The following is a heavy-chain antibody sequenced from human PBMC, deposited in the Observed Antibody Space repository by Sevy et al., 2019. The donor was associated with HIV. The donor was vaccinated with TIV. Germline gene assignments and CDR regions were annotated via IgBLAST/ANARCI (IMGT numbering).Heavy chain of an antibody. Sequence: GGSLRLSCAASGFTFSNAWMSWVRQAPGKGLEWVGHIKSKTDGGTTDYAAPVKGRFTISRDDSKNTLYLQMNSLKTEDTAVYYCLIVLAYYFDYWGQGTLVTVSS. V-gene: IGHV3-15*01. CDR3: LIVLAYYFDY. J-gene: IGHJ4*02. CDR2: IKSKTDGGTT. CDR1: GFTFSNAW. D-gene: IGHD3-22*01.